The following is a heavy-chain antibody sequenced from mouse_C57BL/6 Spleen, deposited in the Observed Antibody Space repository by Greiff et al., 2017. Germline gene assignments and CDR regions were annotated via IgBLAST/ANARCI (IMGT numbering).Heavy chain of an antibody. D-gene: IGHD1-1*01. V-gene: IGHV1-4*01. J-gene: IGHJ2*01. CDR1: GYTFTSYT. CDR3: ARTTVGVYFDY. CDR2: ISPSSGYT. Sequence: QVQLQQSGAELARPGASVKMSCKASGYTFTSYTMHWVKQRPGQGLEWIGYISPSSGYTKYNHKFKDKATLTADKSSRTIYLQLSSLTSDDSAVYYCARTTVGVYFDYWGQGTTLTVSS.